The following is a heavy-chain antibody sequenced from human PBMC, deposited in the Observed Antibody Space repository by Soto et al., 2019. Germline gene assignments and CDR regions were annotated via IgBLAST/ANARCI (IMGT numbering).Heavy chain of an antibody. D-gene: IGHD6-13*01. CDR2: VSYDGNSK. CDR1: GFTFSNYG. V-gene: IGHV3-30*18. CDR3: AKAYSNSWPNDWFDP. J-gene: IGHJ5*02. Sequence: GGSLRLSCAASGFTFSNYGMHWVRQAPGKGLEWVALVSYDGNSKYYSDSVKGRFTISRDNSKNTLYPQMNSLRAEDTAVYYCAKAYSNSWPNDWFDPWGQGTLVTVSS.